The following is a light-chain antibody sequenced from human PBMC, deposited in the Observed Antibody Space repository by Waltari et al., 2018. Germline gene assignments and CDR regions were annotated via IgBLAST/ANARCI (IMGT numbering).Light chain of an antibody. V-gene: IGLV2-14*03. CDR2: DVS. CDR3: TSQSTNNVVL. J-gene: IGLJ3*02. CDR1: STDVGSSNS. Sequence: QSALTQPASVSGSPGQSITISCTGTSTDVGSSNSVSWYQDLPDQGPKVIIYDVSDRPSGVSARFSGSKSGNTASLTISGLQAEDEANYYCTSQSTNNVVLFGGGTKVTVL.